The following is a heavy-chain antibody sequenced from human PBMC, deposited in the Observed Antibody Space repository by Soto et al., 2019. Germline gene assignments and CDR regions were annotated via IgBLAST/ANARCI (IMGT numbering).Heavy chain of an antibody. CDR2: IIPVFRTS. D-gene: IGHD1-26*01. J-gene: IGHJ4*01. Sequence: QVQLVQSGAELKKPGSSVKVSCSASGVTFSSYAFTWVRQAPGQGLEWMGNIIPVFRTSNYAQGFQGRLTIRADESTDKIYMEPSSLRSEDTAVYFCAKDRSWDGRAGESRGQGTLGIFAS. CDR1: GVTFSSYA. CDR3: AKDRSWDGRAGES. V-gene: IGHV1-69*18.